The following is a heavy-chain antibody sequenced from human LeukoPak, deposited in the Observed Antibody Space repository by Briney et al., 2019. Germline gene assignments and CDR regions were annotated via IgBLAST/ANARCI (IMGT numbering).Heavy chain of an antibody. V-gene: IGHV3-53*01. J-gene: IGHJ4*02. D-gene: IGHD2/OR15-2a*01. CDR3: SRSIED. CDR2: IYIGGTT. Sequence: GGSLRLSCAASGFTFSSYAMHWGRQAPGKGLEWVSVIYIGGTTYYADSVRGRFTISRDNSKNTLYLQMNSLRAGDTAVYYCSRSIEDWGQGTLVTVSS. CDR1: GFTFSSYA.